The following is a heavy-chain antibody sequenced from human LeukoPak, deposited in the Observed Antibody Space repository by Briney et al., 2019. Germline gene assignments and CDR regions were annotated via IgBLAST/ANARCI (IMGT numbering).Heavy chain of an antibody. CDR3: ARGTMVTVNFDY. Sequence: GGSLRLSCAASGFTFSNYGMNWVRQAPGKGLEWVSYISSSGSNIYYADSAKGRFTISRDNAKNSLYLQMNSLRAEDTAVYYCARGTMVTVNFDYWGQGTLVTVSS. CDR2: ISSSGSNI. CDR1: GFTFSNYG. J-gene: IGHJ4*02. V-gene: IGHV3-48*03. D-gene: IGHD4-11*01.